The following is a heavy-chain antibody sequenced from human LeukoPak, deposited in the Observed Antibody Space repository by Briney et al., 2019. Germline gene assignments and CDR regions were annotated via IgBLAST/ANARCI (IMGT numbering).Heavy chain of an antibody. CDR1: GYSFTSYS. V-gene: IGHV5-51*01. Sequence: GESLKISCKGSGYSFTSYSIGWVRQMPGKGLEWKGIIYPGDSDTRYSPSFQGQVTISADKSISTAYLQWSSLKASDTAMYYCARLSYDFWRGYYLDYWGQGTLVTVSS. D-gene: IGHD3-3*01. CDR2: IYPGDSDT. J-gene: IGHJ4*02. CDR3: ARLSYDFWRGYYLDY.